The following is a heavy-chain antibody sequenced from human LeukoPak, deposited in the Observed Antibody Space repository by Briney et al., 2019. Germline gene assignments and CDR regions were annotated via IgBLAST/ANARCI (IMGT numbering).Heavy chain of an antibody. D-gene: IGHD3-3*01. CDR3: ARDRARITIFGVESGYFDY. CDR1: GGSISSGSYY. J-gene: IGHJ4*03. V-gene: IGHV4-61*02. CDR2: IYTSGST. Sequence: PSETLSLTCTVSGGSISSGSYYWSWIRQPAGKGLEWIGRIYTSGSTNYNPSLKSRVTMSVDTSKNQFSLKLSSVTAADTAVYYCARDRARITIFGVESGYFDYWGQGTLVTVSS.